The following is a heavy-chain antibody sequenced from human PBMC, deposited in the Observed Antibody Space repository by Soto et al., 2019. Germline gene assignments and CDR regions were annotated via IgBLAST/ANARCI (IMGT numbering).Heavy chain of an antibody. CDR3: ARDPGYDFWSGYSPNWFDP. CDR1: GGTFSSYA. Sequence: QVQLVQSGAEVKKPGSSVKVSCKASGGTFSSYAISWVRQAPGQGLEWMGGIIPIFGTANYAQKFQGRVTITADEXMSLAXXELSSLRSEDTAVYYCARDPGYDFWSGYSPNWFDPWGQGTLVTVSS. V-gene: IGHV1-69*12. D-gene: IGHD3-3*01. J-gene: IGHJ5*02. CDR2: IIPIFGTA.